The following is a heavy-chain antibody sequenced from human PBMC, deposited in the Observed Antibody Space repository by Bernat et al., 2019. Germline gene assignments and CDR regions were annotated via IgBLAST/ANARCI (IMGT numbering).Heavy chain of an antibody. CDR1: GFTFSSYA. CDR2: TSHDGTYE. V-gene: IGHV3-30*07. Sequence: QVQLVESGGGVVQPGRSLRLSCAASGFTFSSYAMHWVRQAPGKGLEWVAVTSHDGTYENCADYLRGRFIISKDNSKNTLYLQMNSLKVADTAMYYCARDLTVAGKNCFDTWGQGTLVTVSS. CDR3: ARDLTVAGKNCFDT. D-gene: IGHD6-19*01. J-gene: IGHJ5*02.